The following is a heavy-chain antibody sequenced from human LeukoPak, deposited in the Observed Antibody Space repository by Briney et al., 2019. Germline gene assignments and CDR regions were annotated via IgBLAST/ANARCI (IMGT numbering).Heavy chain of an antibody. CDR2: INHSGST. CDR3: ARQGYSSGWQGFDY. CDR1: GGSISSSSYY. Sequence: SETLSLTCTVSGGSISSSSYYWGWIRQPPGKGLKWIGEINHSGSTNYNPSLKSRVTISVDTSKNQFSLKLSSVTAADTAVYYCARQGYSSGWQGFDYWGQGTLVTVSP. J-gene: IGHJ4*02. V-gene: IGHV4-39*01. D-gene: IGHD6-19*01.